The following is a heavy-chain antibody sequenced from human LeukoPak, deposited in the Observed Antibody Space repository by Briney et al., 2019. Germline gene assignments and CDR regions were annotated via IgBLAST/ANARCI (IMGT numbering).Heavy chain of an antibody. CDR2: IYSGAST. Sequence: GGSLRLSCAASGFTVSSNYMSWVRQAPGKGLEWVPVIYSGASTYYAGSVKGRFTISRDNSKNTLYLQMNSLRAEDTAVYYCARGNWNYPFDYWGQGTLVTVSS. V-gene: IGHV3-53*01. CDR1: GFTVSSNY. J-gene: IGHJ4*02. CDR3: ARGNWNYPFDY. D-gene: IGHD1-7*01.